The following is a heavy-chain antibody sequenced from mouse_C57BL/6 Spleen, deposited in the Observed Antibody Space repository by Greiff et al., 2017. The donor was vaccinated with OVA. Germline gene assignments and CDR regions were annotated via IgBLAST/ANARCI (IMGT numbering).Heavy chain of an antibody. Sequence: VQLKQSGPGLVAPSQSLSITCTVSGFSFTSYGVHWVRQPPGKGLEWLVVIWSDGSTTYNSALKSRLGISKDNSKSQVCLKMNSLQTDDTARYYCARHGYGSSYGGAMDYWGQGTSVTVSS. CDR3: ARHGYGSSYGGAMDY. CDR2: IWSDGST. D-gene: IGHD1-1*01. CDR1: GFSFTSYG. V-gene: IGHV2-6-1*01. J-gene: IGHJ4*01.